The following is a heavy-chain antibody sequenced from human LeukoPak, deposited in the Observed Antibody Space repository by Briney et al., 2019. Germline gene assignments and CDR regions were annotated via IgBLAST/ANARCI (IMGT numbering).Heavy chain of an antibody. CDR1: GASISSGGYS. J-gene: IGHJ4*02. V-gene: IGHV4-30-2*01. D-gene: IGHD1-26*01. Sequence: SQTLSLTCAVSGASISSGGYSWGWIRQPPGKGLEWIGYTYHSGNTYYSPSLKSRVTISVDRSKNQFSLRLNSVTAAVTAVYFCAMGFDFWGQGILVTVSS. CDR2: TYHSGNT. CDR3: AMGFDF.